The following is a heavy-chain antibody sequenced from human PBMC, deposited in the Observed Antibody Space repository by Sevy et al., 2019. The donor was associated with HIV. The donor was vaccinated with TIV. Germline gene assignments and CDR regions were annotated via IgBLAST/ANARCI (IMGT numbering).Heavy chain of an antibody. CDR1: GFDFSIYS. J-gene: IGHJ4*02. D-gene: IGHD3-16*01. Sequence: GGSLRLSCAASGFDFSIYSMSWVRQAPGKGLEWVSTLSFGCGKINYADSVKGRFTISRDNSKNTLYLQMNSLRVEDTAVFYCVKEGGGEGGDHWGQGTLVTVSS. V-gene: IGHV3-23*01. CDR2: LSFGCGKI. CDR3: VKEGGGEGGDH.